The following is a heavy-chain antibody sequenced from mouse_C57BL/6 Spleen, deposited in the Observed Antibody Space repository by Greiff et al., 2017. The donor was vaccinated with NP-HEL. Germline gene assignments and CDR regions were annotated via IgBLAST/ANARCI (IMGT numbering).Heavy chain of an antibody. J-gene: IGHJ1*03. V-gene: IGHV1-50*01. Sequence: QVQLKQPGAELVKPGASVKLSCKASGYTFTSYWMQWVKQRPGQGLEWIGEIDPSDSYTNYNQKFKGKATLTVDTSSSTAYMQLSSLTSEDSAVYYCARSSGYYVDFDVWGTGTTVTVSS. CDR3: ARSSGYYVDFDV. CDR1: GYTFTSYW. D-gene: IGHD2-3*01. CDR2: IDPSDSYT.